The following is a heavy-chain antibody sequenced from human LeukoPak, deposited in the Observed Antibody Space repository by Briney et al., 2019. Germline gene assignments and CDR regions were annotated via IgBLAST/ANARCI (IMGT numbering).Heavy chain of an antibody. Sequence: ASVKVSCKASGYSFTSHYMHWVRQAPGQGLEWLGLINPTGTSTLYARKFQGRVTMTRDMSTTTDYMELSSLRSEDTAVYYCARGQTGDMDVWGKGTTVTISS. D-gene: IGHD1-14*01. V-gene: IGHV1-46*01. J-gene: IGHJ6*03. CDR2: INPTGTST. CDR1: GYSFTSHY. CDR3: ARGQTGDMDV.